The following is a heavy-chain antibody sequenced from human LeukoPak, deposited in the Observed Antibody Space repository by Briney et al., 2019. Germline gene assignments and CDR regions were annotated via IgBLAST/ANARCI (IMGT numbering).Heavy chain of an antibody. Sequence: ASVKVSCKASGYTFTSYGISWVRQAPGQGLEWMGWISAYNGNTNYAQKLQGRVTMTTDTSTSTAHMELRSLRSDDTAVYYCARYGGGYYFDYWGQGTLVTVSS. CDR2: ISAYNGNT. D-gene: IGHD4-23*01. V-gene: IGHV1-18*01. J-gene: IGHJ4*02. CDR3: ARYGGGYYFDY. CDR1: GYTFTSYG.